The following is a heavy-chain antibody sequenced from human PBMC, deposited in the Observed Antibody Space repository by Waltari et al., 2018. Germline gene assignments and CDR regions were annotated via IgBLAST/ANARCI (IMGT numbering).Heavy chain of an antibody. CDR1: LFGSYW. V-gene: IGHV3-7*01. Sequence: EVQLVESGGGLVQPGGSLRLSGAASLFGSYWMSWVRQTPGKGLEWVANIKQDGSEINYVDSVEGRFTISRDNAKNSLYLQMNGLRAEDTAVYYCARGFGGYKDWYFDLWGRGTLVTVSS. CDR2: IKQDGSEI. J-gene: IGHJ2*01. D-gene: IGHD5-12*01. CDR3: ARGFGGYKDWYFDL.